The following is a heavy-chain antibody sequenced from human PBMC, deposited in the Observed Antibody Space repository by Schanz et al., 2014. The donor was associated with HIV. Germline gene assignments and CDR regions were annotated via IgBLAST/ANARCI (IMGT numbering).Heavy chain of an antibody. Sequence: EVQLLESGGGLVQPGGSLRLSCAASGFTFSTYAMSWVRQAPGKGLEWVSAISGSGVNIYYAESVEGRFTISRDNSQDTLFLQMNRLRVEDTAVYYCAKRGPVAWDYFDSWGQGTLVTVSS. CDR2: ISGSGVNI. D-gene: IGHD2-15*01. V-gene: IGHV3-23*01. J-gene: IGHJ4*02. CDR1: GFTFSTYA. CDR3: AKRGPVAWDYFDS.